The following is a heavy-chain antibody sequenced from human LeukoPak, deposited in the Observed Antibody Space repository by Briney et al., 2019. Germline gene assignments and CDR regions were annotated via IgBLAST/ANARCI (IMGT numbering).Heavy chain of an antibody. CDR3: ASRPSGVGATTNWFDP. V-gene: IGHV1-2*02. Sequence: ASVKVSCKASGYTFTSYYMHWVRQAPGQGLEWMGWINPNSGGTNYAQKFRGGVTMTRDTSISTAYMELSRLRSDDTAVYYCASRPSGVGATTNWFDPWGQGTLVTVSS. CDR1: GYTFTSYY. J-gene: IGHJ5*02. D-gene: IGHD1-26*01. CDR2: INPNSGGT.